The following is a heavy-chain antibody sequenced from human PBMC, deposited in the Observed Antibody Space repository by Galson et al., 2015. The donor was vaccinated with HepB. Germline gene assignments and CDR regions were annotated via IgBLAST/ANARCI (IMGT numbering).Heavy chain of an antibody. CDR1: VGTFSSYA. V-gene: IGHV1-69*13. CDR2: IIPIFGIA. J-gene: IGHJ6*02. Sequence: SVKVSCKASVGTFSSYAISWVRQAPGQGLEWMGGIIPIFGIANYAQKFQGRVTITADESTSTAYMELSSLRSEDTAVYYCARDAQRWELPEDYYSYGMDVWGQGTTVTVSS. CDR3: ARDAQRWELPEDYYSYGMDV. D-gene: IGHD1-26*01.